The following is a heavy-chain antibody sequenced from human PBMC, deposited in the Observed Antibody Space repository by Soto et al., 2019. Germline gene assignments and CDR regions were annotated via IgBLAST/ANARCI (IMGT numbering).Heavy chain of an antibody. Sequence: SETLSLTCTVSGGSISSSSYYWGWIRQPPGKGLEWIGSIYYSGSTYYNPSLKSRVTISVDTSKNQFSLKLSSVTAADTAVYYCATYYGEDYYYYMDVWGKGTTVTVSS. CDR1: GGSISSSSYY. CDR2: IYYSGST. V-gene: IGHV4-39*01. J-gene: IGHJ6*03. CDR3: ATYYGEDYYYYMDV. D-gene: IGHD3-10*01.